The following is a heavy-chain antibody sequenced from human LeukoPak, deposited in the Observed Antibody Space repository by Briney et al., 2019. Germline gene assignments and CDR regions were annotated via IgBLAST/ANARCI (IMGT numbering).Heavy chain of an antibody. CDR2: INPTSGDT. Sequence: ASVKVSCKASGYTFTGYYMHWVRQAPGQGLEWMGWINPTSGDTNYVQNFQGRVIMTRDTSISTAYMELSRVRSDDTAAYYCARGDGDGPARRAFDIWGQGTMVTVSS. CDR3: ARGDGDGPARRAFDI. J-gene: IGHJ3*02. CDR1: GYTFTGYY. V-gene: IGHV1-2*02. D-gene: IGHD7-27*01.